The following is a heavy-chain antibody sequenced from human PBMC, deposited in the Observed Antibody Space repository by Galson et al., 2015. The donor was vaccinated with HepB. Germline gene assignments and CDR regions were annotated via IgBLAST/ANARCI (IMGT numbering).Heavy chain of an antibody. CDR2: IDWNGGNT. V-gene: IGHV3-43*01. CDR3: VKDWGAGYRGYYFHS. Sequence: SLRLSCAASGFTFDDYTMHWVRQAPGKGLEWVSLIDWNGGNTYYADSVKGRLTISRDNSKHSLYLQMNSLRTEDTALYYCVKDWGAGYRGYYFHSWGQGTLVTVSS. CDR1: GFTFDDYT. D-gene: IGHD3-10*01. J-gene: IGHJ4*02.